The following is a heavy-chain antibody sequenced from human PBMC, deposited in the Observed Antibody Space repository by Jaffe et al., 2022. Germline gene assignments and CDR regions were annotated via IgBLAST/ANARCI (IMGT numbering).Heavy chain of an antibody. CDR3: AKVGPSFGGVIGVDY. J-gene: IGHJ4*02. D-gene: IGHD3-16*01. CDR2: ISYDGSNK. Sequence: QVQLVESGGGVVQPGRSLRLSCAASGFTFSSYGMHWVRQAPGKGLEWVAVISYDGSNKYYADSVKGRFTISRDNSKNTLYLQMNSLRAEDTAVYYCAKVGPSFGGVIGVDYWGQGTLVTVSS. V-gene: IGHV3-30*18. CDR1: GFTFSSYG.